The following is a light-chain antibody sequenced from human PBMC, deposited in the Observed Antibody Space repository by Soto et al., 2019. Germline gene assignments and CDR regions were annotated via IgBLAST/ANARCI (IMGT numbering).Light chain of an antibody. Sequence: EIVMTQSPATLSVSPGERATLSCRASQSINNNLAWYQQKRGQGPRLLIYGASSRATGTPARFSGSGSGTGFTLTISSLQSEDFAIYYSQQYNDWPLTFGGGTKVEIK. V-gene: IGKV3-15*01. CDR1: QSINNN. CDR3: QQYNDWPLT. J-gene: IGKJ4*01. CDR2: GAS.